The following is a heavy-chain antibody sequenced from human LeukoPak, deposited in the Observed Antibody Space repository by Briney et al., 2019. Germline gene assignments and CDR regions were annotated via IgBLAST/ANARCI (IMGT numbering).Heavy chain of an antibody. Sequence: SSETLSLTCTVSGGSISSGGYYWSWIRQHPGKGLEWIGYIYYSGSTYYNPSLKSRVTISVDTSKNQFSLKLSSVTAADTAVYYCARWAVVVPAAPRPDYYYYYMDVWGKGTTVTVSS. CDR3: ARWAVVVPAAPRPDYYYYYMDV. D-gene: IGHD2-2*01. CDR1: GGSISSGGYY. CDR2: IYYSGST. V-gene: IGHV4-31*03. J-gene: IGHJ6*03.